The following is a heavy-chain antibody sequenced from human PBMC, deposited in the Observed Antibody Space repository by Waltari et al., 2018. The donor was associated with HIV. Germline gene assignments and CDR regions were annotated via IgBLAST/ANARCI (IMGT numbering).Heavy chain of an antibody. J-gene: IGHJ3*02. Sequence: EVQLVESGGGLVQPVGSLRLSCAASGFTFSRSWMHWVRQAPGKGLVWVSRINSDGSSTSYADSVKGRFTISRDNAKNTLYLQMNSLRAEDTAVYYCARVPARNYGGIDAFDIWGQGTMVTVSS. CDR3: ARVPARNYGGIDAFDI. CDR2: INSDGSST. V-gene: IGHV3-74*01. CDR1: GFTFSRSW. D-gene: IGHD2-15*01.